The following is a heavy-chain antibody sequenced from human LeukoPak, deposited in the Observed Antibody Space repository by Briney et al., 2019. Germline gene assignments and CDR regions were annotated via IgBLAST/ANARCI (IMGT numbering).Heavy chain of an antibody. J-gene: IGHJ5*02. CDR2: INHSGST. CDR1: GGSFSGYY. V-gene: IGHV4-34*01. CDR3: AKRGLLWFGKREGAWFDP. Sequence: NPSETLSLTCAVYGGSFSGYYWSWIRQPPGKGLEWIGEINHSGSTNYNPSLKSRVTISVDTSKNQFSLKLSSVTAADTAVYYCAKRGLLWFGKREGAWFDPWGQGTLVTVSS. D-gene: IGHD3-10*01.